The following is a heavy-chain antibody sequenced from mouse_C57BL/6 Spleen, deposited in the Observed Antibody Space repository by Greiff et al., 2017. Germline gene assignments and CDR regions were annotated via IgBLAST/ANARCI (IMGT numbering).Heavy chain of an antibody. Sequence: VQLQQSGPELVKPGASVKISCKASGYSFTGYYMNWVKQSPEKNLEWIGEINPSTGGTTYNPQFKATATLTVDQSSSTAYRQLKSLTSEDSAVYYCARGLRTGTYYFDHWGQSNTRTVFS. CDR1: GYSFTGYY. J-gene: IGHJ2*01. CDR3: ARGLRTGTYYFDH. CDR2: INPSTGGT. D-gene: IGHD3-1*01. V-gene: IGHV1-42*01.